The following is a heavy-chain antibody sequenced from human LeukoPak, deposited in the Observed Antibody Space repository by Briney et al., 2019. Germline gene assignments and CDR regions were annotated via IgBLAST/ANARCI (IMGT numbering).Heavy chain of an antibody. CDR1: GGSIGSYY. CDR3: AREKYQPYYYGMDV. CDR2: IYYSGST. J-gene: IGHJ6*02. Sequence: SETLSLTCTVSGGSIGSYYWSWIRQPPGKGLEWIGYIYYSGSTNYNPSLKSRVTISVDTSKNQFSLKLSSVTAADTAVYYCAREKYQPYYYGMDVWGQGTTVTVSS. V-gene: IGHV4-59*01. D-gene: IGHD2-2*01.